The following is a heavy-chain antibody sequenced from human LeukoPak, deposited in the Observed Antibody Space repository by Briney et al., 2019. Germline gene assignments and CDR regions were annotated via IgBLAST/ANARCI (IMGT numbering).Heavy chain of an antibody. D-gene: IGHD3-16*01. CDR3: ARDLRRITFGGGNFFDY. Sequence: PGGSLRLSCAASGFTFSSYSMNWVRQAPGKGLEWVSYISNSSSTIYYADSVKGRFTISRDNAKNSLYLQMNSLRDEDTAVYYCARDLRRITFGGGNFFDYWGQGTLVTVSS. V-gene: IGHV3-48*02. J-gene: IGHJ4*02. CDR1: GFTFSSYS. CDR2: ISNSSSTI.